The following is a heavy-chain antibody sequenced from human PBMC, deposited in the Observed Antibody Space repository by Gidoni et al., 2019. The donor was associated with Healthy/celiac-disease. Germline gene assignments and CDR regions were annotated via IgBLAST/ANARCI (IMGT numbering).Heavy chain of an antibody. CDR2: IYFSGST. D-gene: IGHD2-2*01. CDR3: ARLIVVPAATLPDAFDI. J-gene: IGHJ3*02. Sequence: QLQLQESGPGLVKPSETLSLTCTVPGGSISSSSYYWGWIRQPPGKGLEWIGSIYFSGSTYYNPSLKIRVTISVDTSKNQFSLKLSSVTAADTAVYYCARLIVVPAATLPDAFDIWGQGTMVTVSS. V-gene: IGHV4-39*01. CDR1: GGSISSSSYY.